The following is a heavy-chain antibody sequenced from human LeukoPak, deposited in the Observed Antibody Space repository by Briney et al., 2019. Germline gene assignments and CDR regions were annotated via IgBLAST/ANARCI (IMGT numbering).Heavy chain of an antibody. D-gene: IGHD6-13*01. CDR1: GYTFTGYY. CDR3: ASALSSSWYYFDY. V-gene: IGHV1-2*02. CDR2: INPNSGGT. Sequence: ASVKVSCKASGYTFTGYYMHWVRQAPGQGLEWMGWINPNSGGTNYAQKFQGRVTMTRDTSISTAYMELSRLRSEDTAVYYCASALSSSWYYFDYWGQGTLVTVSS. J-gene: IGHJ4*02.